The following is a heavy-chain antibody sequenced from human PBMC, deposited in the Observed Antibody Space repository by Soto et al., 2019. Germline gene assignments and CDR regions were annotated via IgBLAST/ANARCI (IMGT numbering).Heavy chain of an antibody. CDR2: ISSDGNDK. D-gene: IGHD3-10*01. Sequence: QVQLVESGGGVVQPRRSLRLSCAASGFTFSTYGMHWVRQAPGKGLEWVTTISSDGNDKYYAGSVKGRFTISRDNSENTLDLQMNGRIAEDTDVYYCAKGSFSAHQVRDHWGQGTLVTVSS. V-gene: IGHV3-30*18. CDR3: AKGSFSAHQVRDH. J-gene: IGHJ4*02. CDR1: GFTFSTYG.